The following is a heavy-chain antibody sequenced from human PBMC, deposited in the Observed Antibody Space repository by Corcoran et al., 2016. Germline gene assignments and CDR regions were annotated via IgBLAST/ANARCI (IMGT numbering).Heavy chain of an antibody. J-gene: IGHJ4*02. V-gene: IGHV2-70*01. CDR1: GFSLSTSGMC. CDR3: ARISRGYSYGALDY. CDR2: IGWDDDK. D-gene: IGHD5-18*01. Sequence: QVTLRESGPALVKPTQTLTLTCTFSGFSLSTSGMCVSWIRQPPGKALEWLALIGWDDDKYYSTSLKTRLTISKDTSKNQVVLTMTNMDPVDTATYYCARISRGYSYGALDYWGQGTLVTVSS.